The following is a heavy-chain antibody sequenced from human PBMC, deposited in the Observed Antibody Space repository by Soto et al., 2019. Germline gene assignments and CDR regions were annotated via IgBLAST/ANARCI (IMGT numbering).Heavy chain of an antibody. J-gene: IGHJ5*02. V-gene: IGHV1-58*02. CDR1: GFTFTSSA. CDR3: AREGGGPTAYNWFDP. Sequence: ASVKVSCKASGFTFTSSAMQWVRQARGQRLEWIGWIVVGSGNTNYAQKFQERVTITRDTSTSTAYMELSSLRSEDTAVYYCAREGGGPTAYNWFDPWGQGTLVTVSS. D-gene: IGHD2-15*01. CDR2: IVVGSGNT.